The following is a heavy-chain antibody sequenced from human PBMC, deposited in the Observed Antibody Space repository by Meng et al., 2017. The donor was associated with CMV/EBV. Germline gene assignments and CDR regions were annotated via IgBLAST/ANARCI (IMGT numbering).Heavy chain of an antibody. D-gene: IGHD3-3*01. CDR2: ISAYNGNT. J-gene: IGHJ4*02. V-gene: IGHV1-18*01. CDR1: GYTFTSYG. CDR3: ARVRYDFWSAYYEGDYFNY. Sequence: ASVKVSCKASGYTFTSYGITWVRQAPGQGLEWMGWISAYNGNTNYAQKLQGRVTMTTDTSTRTAYMELGSLRSDATAVYYCARVRYDFWSAYYEGDYFNYWGQGTLVTVSS.